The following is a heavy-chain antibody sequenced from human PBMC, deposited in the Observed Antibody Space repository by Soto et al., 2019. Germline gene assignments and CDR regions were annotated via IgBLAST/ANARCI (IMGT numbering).Heavy chain of an antibody. V-gene: IGHV3-66*01. CDR1: GFTFSSYA. J-gene: IGHJ3*02. CDR2: IYSGGST. Sequence: GGSLRLSCAASGFTFSSYAMSWVRQAPGKGLEWISVIYSGGSTYYADSVKGRFTISRDNSKNTLYLQMNSLRAEDTAVYYCAREEAAADAFDIWGQGTMVTVSS. D-gene: IGHD6-13*01. CDR3: AREEAAADAFDI.